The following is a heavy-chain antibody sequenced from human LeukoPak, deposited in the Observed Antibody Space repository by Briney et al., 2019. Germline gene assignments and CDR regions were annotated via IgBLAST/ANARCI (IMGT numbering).Heavy chain of an antibody. CDR2: IYYSGST. D-gene: IGHD2-8*02. J-gene: IGHJ4*02. CDR3: VRGGYWAFDY. V-gene: IGHV4-4*02. Sequence: PSETLSLTCGVSGVSVSSNYAWSWVRQPPGKGLEWIGEIYYSGSTSYKSSLKRRVTMSVDKSKNQFSLTLSSVTAADTAGYYCVRGGYWAFDYWGQGGLVIVSS. CDR1: GVSVSSNYA.